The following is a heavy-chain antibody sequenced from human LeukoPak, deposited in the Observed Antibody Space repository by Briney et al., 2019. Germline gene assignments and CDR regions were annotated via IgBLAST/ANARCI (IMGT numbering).Heavy chain of an antibody. CDR1: GFTFSSYC. CDR2: ISGSGGST. J-gene: IGHJ5*02. D-gene: IGHD3-22*01. Sequence: GGSLRLSCAASGFTFSSYCMSWVRQAPGKGLEWVSAISGSGGSTYYADSVKGRFTISRDNAKNTLNLQMNSLRAEDTAVYYCARDLGQYYDTSDNWFDPWGQGTLVTVSS. CDR3: ARDLGQYYDTSDNWFDP. V-gene: IGHV3-23*01.